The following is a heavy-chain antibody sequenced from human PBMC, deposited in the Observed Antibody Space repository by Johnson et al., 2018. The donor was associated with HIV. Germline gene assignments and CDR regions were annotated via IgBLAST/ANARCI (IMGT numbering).Heavy chain of an antibody. V-gene: IGHV3-74*01. CDR1: GFSFSNYW. CDR3: AKTYYDFWSGYFGAFDI. CDR2: ISPDESKT. D-gene: IGHD3-3*01. Sequence: EQLVESGGDLVQPGGSLRLSCVASGFSFSNYWMHWVRQAPGKGPVWVSRISPDESKTDYADSVKGRFTISRDNSKNTLYLQMNSLRAEDTALYYCAKTYYDFWSGYFGAFDIWGQGTMVTVSS. J-gene: IGHJ3*02.